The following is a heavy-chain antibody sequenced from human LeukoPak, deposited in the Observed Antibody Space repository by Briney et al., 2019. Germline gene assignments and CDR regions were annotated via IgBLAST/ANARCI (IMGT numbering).Heavy chain of an antibody. CDR2: IYYSGST. CDR1: GGSISSYY. CDR3: ARGIYDSSGYYYPDAFDI. Sequence: PSETLSLTCTVSGGSISSYYWTWIRQPPGKGLEWIGYIYYSGSTNYNPSLKSRVTISIDTSKNQFSLKLSSVTAADTAVYYCARGIYDSSGYYYPDAFDIWGQGTKVTVSS. V-gene: IGHV4-59*01. D-gene: IGHD3-22*01. J-gene: IGHJ3*02.